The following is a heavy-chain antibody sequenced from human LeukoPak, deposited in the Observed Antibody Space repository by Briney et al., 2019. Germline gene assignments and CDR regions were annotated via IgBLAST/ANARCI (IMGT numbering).Heavy chain of an antibody. CDR2: IRYDGSNK. J-gene: IGHJ5*02. D-gene: IGHD2-8*01. CDR1: GFTFSSYG. CDR3: ARDMLGWFDP. Sequence: GGSLRLSCAASGFTFSSYGMHWVRQAPGKGLEWVAFIRYDGSNKYYADSVKGRFTISRDNAKNTLYLQMNSLRAEDTAVYYCARDMLGWFDPWGQGTLVTVSS. V-gene: IGHV3-30*02.